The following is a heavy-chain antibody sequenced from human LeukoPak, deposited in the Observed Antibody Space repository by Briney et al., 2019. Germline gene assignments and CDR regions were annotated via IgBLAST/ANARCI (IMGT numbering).Heavy chain of an antibody. Sequence: SVKVSCKASGGTFSSYAISWVRQAPGQGLEWMGRIIPIFGTANYAQKFQGRVTITTDESTSTAYMELSSLRSEDTAVYYCARDQQLEGGFDLWGQGTMVSVSS. CDR2: IIPIFGTA. CDR3: ARDQQLEGGFDL. CDR1: GGTFSSYA. D-gene: IGHD5-18*01. V-gene: IGHV1-69*05. J-gene: IGHJ3*01.